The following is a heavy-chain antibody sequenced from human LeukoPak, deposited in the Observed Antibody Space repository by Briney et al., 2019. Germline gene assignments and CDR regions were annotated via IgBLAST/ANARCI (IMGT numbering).Heavy chain of an antibody. V-gene: IGHV3-30-3*01. CDR3: ARERYAGYYFDY. J-gene: IGHJ4*02. CDR1: GFTFSSYA. D-gene: IGHD1-1*01. CDR2: ISYDGSNK. Sequence: PGRSLRLSCAAPGFTFSSYAMHWVRQAPGKGLDWVAVISYDGSNKYYADSVKGRFTISRDNSKNTLYLQINSLRAEDTAVYYCARERYAGYYFDYWGQGTLVTVSS.